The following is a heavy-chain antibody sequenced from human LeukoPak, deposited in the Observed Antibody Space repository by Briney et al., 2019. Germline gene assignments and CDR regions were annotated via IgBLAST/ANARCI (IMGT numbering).Heavy chain of an antibody. CDR3: AELGITMIGGV. CDR2: ISSSGSTI. D-gene: IGHD3-10*02. Sequence: GGSLRLSCAASGFTFSSYWMHWVRQAPGKGLEWVSYISSSGSTIYYADSVKGRFTISRDNAKNSLYLQMNSLRAEDTAVYYCAELGITMIGGVWGKGTRVTISS. J-gene: IGHJ6*04. CDR1: GFTFSSYW. V-gene: IGHV3-48*04.